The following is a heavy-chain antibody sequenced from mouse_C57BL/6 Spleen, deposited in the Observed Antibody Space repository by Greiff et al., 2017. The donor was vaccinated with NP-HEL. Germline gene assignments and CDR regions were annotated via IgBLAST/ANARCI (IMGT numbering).Heavy chain of an antibody. CDR1: GFTFSSYT. CDR2: ISGGGGNT. V-gene: IGHV5-9*01. J-gene: IGHJ4*01. Sequence: EVKLVESGGGLVKPGGSLKLSCAASGFTFSSYTISWVRQTPEKRLEWVATISGGGGNTYYPDSVKGRFTISRDNAKNTLYLQMSSLRSEDTALYYCARHGIYYYGSSYDYAMDYWGQGTSVTVSS. CDR3: ARHGIYYYGSSYDYAMDY. D-gene: IGHD1-1*01.